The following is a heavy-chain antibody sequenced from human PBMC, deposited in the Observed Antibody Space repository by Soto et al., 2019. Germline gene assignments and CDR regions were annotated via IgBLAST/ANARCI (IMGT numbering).Heavy chain of an antibody. CDR2: IKQDGSEK. J-gene: IGHJ5*02. CDR3: ARDRPSNDFWSGYSNYFDP. CDR1: GFSFISYW. D-gene: IGHD3-3*01. Sequence: WGSLRLSCAASGFSFISYWIIWVRHSPCKGLEWVGNIKQDGSEKYYVDSVKGRFTISRDNAKNSLSLEMNSLRVDDTAVYYCARDRPSNDFWSGYSNYFDPWGQ. V-gene: IGHV3-7*01.